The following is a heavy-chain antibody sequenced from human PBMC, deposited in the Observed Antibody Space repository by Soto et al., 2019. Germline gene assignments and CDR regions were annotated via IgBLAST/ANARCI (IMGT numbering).Heavy chain of an antibody. D-gene: IGHD2-2*01. V-gene: IGHV4-34*01. CDR1: GGCFSGDY. CDR2: ITHSGST. J-gene: IGHJ3*02. CDR3: GRGPYQLGPYARQPFDI. Sequence: PSETLSLTCAVYGGCFSGDYWSWFRQPPGKGLEWMGEITHSGSTNYNPSLKSRVTISVGTSRNQFSLKLSSVTAADTAVYYCGRGPYQLGPYARQPFDIWSQGTMVPVS.